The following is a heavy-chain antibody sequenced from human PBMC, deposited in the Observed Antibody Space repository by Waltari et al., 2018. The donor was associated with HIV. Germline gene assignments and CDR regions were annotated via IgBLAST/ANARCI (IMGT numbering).Heavy chain of an antibody. J-gene: IGHJ3*02. CDR1: GYTFTNYW. CDR2: IYPFDSDT. Sequence: EVQLGQSGAEVRKSGESLKISCKASGYTFTNYWIAWVRQMSGEGLEWMGIIYPFDSDTRYNPSFEGQITISADKSLATAYLEWSNLNASDAAIYYCARLFYYDTTGYINNAFDIWGQGTVVTVS. CDR3: ARLFYYDTTGYINNAFDI. D-gene: IGHD3-22*01. V-gene: IGHV5-51*03.